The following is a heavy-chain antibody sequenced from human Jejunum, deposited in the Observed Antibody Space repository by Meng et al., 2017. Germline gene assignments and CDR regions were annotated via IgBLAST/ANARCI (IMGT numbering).Heavy chain of an antibody. J-gene: IGHJ2*01. CDR1: GFSFSTYA. V-gene: IGHV3-33*01. CDR3: ARTSANDWYFDL. CDR2: LWYDGSNK. Sequence: VQWVVAVGGLGRPGVSLGLFCAAYGFSFSTYAIHWVRKGPGKGLEWVAVLWYDGSNKYYGDYVKGRFTISRDHSKNKLYLQMYSLRDEETAVYYCARTSANDWYFDLWGRGTLVTVSS.